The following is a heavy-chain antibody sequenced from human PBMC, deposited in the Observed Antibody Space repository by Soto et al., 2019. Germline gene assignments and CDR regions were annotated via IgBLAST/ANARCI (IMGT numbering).Heavy chain of an antibody. V-gene: IGHV3-23*01. Sequence: GGSLRLSCAASGFTFSSYAMSWVRQAPGKGLEWVSAISGSGGSTYYADSVKGRFTISRDNSKNTLYLQMNSLRAEDTAVYYCATVRFLEWLPRDYWGQGTLVTVSS. CDR2: ISGSGGST. CDR3: ATVRFLEWLPRDY. D-gene: IGHD3-3*01. CDR1: GFTFSSYA. J-gene: IGHJ4*02.